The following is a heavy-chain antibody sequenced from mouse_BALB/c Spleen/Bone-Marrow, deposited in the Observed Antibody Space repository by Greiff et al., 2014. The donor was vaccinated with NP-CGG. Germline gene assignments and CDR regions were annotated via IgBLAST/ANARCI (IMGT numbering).Heavy chain of an antibody. CDR2: INPYNGDT. CDR1: GYSFTGYF. D-gene: IGHD1-2*01. CDR3: ASSFITTAYYFDY. Sequence: EVQLQESGPELVKPGASVKISCKASGYSFTGYFLNWVMQSHGKSLEWIGRINPYNGDTLYNQKFKGKATLTVDKSSSTAHMELRSLASEDSAVYYCASSFITTAYYFDYWGQGTTLTVSS. V-gene: IGHV1-20*02. J-gene: IGHJ2*01.